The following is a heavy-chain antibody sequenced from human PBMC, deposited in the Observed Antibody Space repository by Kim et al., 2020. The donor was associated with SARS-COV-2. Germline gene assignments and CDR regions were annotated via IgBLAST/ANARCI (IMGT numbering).Heavy chain of an antibody. CDR2: INPSGGST. Sequence: ASVKVSCKASGYTFTSYYMHWVRQAPGQGLEWMGIINPSGGSTSYAQKFQGRVTMTRDTSTSTVYMELSSLRSEDTAVYYCASRAPVTTYYYYYGMDVWGQGTTVTVSS. CDR3: ASRAPVTTYYYYYGMDV. J-gene: IGHJ6*02. CDR1: GYTFTSYY. V-gene: IGHV1-46*01. D-gene: IGHD4-17*01.